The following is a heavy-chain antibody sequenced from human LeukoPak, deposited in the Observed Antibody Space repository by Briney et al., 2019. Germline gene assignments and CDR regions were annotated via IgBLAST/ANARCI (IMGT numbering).Heavy chain of an antibody. CDR3: ARERWELPYYNYYMDV. D-gene: IGHD1-26*01. CDR2: IYTSGST. V-gene: IGHV4-61*02. CDR1: GGSISSGSYY. J-gene: IGHJ6*03. Sequence: ESSETLSLTCTVSGGSISSGSYYWSWIRQPAGKGLEWIGRIYTSGSTNYNPSLKSRVTISVDTSKNQFSLKLSSVTAADTAVYYCARERWELPYYNYYMDVWGKGTTVTISS.